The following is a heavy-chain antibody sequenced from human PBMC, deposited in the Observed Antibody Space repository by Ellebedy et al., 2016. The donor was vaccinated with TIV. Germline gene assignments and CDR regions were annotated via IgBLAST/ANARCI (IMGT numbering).Heavy chain of an antibody. CDR2: IGESGADT. CDR1: GFTFSSYT. J-gene: IGHJ4*02. V-gene: IGHV3-23*01. D-gene: IGHD3-16*01. Sequence: GESLKISXAASGFTFSSYTMIWVRQAPRKGLEWVSAIGESGADTYYAEFVKGRFTISRDNSKNTLYLQMNSLRAEDTAVYYCAKDLWGGGLDYWGQGTLVTVSS. CDR3: AKDLWGGGLDY.